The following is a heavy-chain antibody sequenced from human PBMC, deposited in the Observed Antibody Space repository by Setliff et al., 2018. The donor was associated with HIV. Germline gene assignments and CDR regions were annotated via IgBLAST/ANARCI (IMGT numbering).Heavy chain of an antibody. Sequence: GGSLRLSCAASGFTFNNAWMNWVRQGPGKGLEWVGRIKNKADGETTDYAASVRGRFTISRDDSKNTLYLQISSLRTEDTAVYFCAKSFGGNSGWGYYDYWGQGTLVTVSS. V-gene: IGHV3-15*01. J-gene: IGHJ4*02. D-gene: IGHD2-21*02. CDR1: GFTFNNAW. CDR2: IKNKADGETT. CDR3: AKSFGGNSGWGYYDY.